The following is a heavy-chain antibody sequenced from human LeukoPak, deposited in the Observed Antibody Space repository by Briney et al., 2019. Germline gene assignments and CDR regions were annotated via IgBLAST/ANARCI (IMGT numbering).Heavy chain of an antibody. V-gene: IGHV4-61*02. Sequence: PSETLSLTCTVSGGSISSGGYYWSWIRQPAGKGLEWIGRVYTSGSTNYNPSLKSRVTISIDTSKNQFSLNLSSVTAADTAVYYCARDQALGYGWPTVLAIDIWGQGSMVTVSS. CDR1: GGSISSGGYY. CDR2: VYTSGST. J-gene: IGHJ3*02. D-gene: IGHD6-19*01. CDR3: ARDQALGYGWPTVLAIDI.